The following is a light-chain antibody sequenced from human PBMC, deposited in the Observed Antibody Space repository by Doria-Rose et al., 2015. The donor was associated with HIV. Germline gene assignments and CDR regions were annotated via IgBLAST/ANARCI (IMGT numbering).Light chain of an antibody. CDR2: WAS. J-gene: IGKJ3*01. V-gene: IGKV4-1*01. Sequence: DIRVTQSPESLGMSLGERATLNCKSNQSLLYNSKNYLAWYQQKPGQPPKLLIYWASTRQSGVPARFSGSGSGTDFTPTISSLEAEDVAVYYCQQYYDTPSFGPGTTVDIK. CDR1: QSLLYNSKNY. CDR3: QQYYDTPS.